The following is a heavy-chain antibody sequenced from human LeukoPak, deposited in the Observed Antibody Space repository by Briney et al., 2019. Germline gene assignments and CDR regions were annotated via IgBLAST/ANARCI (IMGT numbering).Heavy chain of an antibody. J-gene: IGHJ3*02. CDR3: ASGITGTTYAFDI. V-gene: IGHV4-39*07. D-gene: IGHD1-20*01. CDR2: IYYGSVFYSVST. CDR1: DGSISSSSYY. Sequence: SETLSLTCTVSDGSISSSSYYWGWIRQPPGKGLEWIGSIYYGSVFYSVSTYYNPSLKSRVTMSGDTSKNRFSLKLSSVTAADTAVYYCASGITGTTYAFDIWGQGTMVTVSS.